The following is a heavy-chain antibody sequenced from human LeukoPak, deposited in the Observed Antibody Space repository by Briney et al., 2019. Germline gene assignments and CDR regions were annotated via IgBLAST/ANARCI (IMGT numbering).Heavy chain of an antibody. CDR1: GFTFSNYW. CDR2: IKQDGSEK. CDR3: AKVFFMDY. Sequence: PGGSLRLSCAASGFTFSNYWMIWVRQAPGKGLEWVANIKQDGSEKYYVDSVKGRFTISRDNAKNTLYLQMNSLRAEDTAVYCCAKVFFMDYWGQGTLVTVSS. V-gene: IGHV3-7*05. D-gene: IGHD2-8*01. J-gene: IGHJ4*02.